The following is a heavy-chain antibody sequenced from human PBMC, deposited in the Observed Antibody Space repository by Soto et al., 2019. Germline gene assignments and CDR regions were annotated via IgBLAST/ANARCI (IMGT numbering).Heavy chain of an antibody. CDR1: GFSLSTRGVG. V-gene: IGHV2-5*02. J-gene: IGHJ4*02. CDR2: IFWDDDK. Sequence: QITLKESGPTLVKPTQTLTLTCTFSGFSLSTRGVGVAWIRQPPGKALEWLALIFWDDDKCYSPSLRSRLTTTXDSXKPQVVLTMPNLDPVDTAPHYCALRPRGYAYYFDSWGRGTLVTASP. CDR3: ALRPRGYAYYFDS. D-gene: IGHD5-12*01.